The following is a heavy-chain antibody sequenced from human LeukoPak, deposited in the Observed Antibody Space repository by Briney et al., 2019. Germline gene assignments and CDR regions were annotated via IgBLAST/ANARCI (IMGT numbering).Heavy chain of an antibody. CDR2: IYHSGTT. J-gene: IGHJ4*02. Sequence: SETLSLTCAVSGAFITNSHWGSWARQPPGKGLEWIGEIYHSGTTNYNPSLQSRVTMSVDKSKNQFSLKLSSVTAADTAVYYCATYFYAEYGSYYFDYWGQGTLVTVSS. CDR3: ATYFYAEYGSYYFDY. D-gene: IGHD4-17*01. CDR1: GAFITNSHW. V-gene: IGHV4-4*02.